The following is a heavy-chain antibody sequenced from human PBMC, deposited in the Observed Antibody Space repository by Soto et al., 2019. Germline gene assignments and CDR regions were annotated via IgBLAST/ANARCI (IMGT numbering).Heavy chain of an antibody. D-gene: IGHD6-19*01. CDR2: IYYSGST. V-gene: IGHV4-59*01. J-gene: IGHJ5*02. CDR1: GGSISSYY. CDR3: ASTTSSIAVAGTGGWFDP. Sequence: PSETLSLTCTVSGGSISSYYWSWIRQPPGKGLEWIGYIYYSGSTNYNPSLKSRVTISVDTSKNQFSLKLSSVTAADTAVYYCASTTSSIAVAGTGGWFDPWGQGTLVTVSS.